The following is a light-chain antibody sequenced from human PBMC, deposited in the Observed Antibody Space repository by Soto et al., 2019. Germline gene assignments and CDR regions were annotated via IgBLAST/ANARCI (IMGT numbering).Light chain of an antibody. CDR3: QQYGRPPRAT. J-gene: IGKJ5*01. CDR1: QSLSTS. CDR2: EAS. Sequence: EIVLTQSPATLSLSPGERATLSCRASQSLSTSLAWYQQKPGQAPRLLIYEASSRATGIPDRFSGGGSGTDFTLSISKVEPEDFAVYYCQQYGRPPRATFGQGTRLEIK. V-gene: IGKV3-20*01.